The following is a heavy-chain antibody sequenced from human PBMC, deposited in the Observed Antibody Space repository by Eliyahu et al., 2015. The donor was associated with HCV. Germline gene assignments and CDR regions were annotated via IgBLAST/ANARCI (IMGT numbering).Heavy chain of an antibody. Sequence: EVQLVESGGGLVQPGGSLRLSCAASGFTFSRYWMNWVRQTPGKGLEWVANISPDGGEKNYLDSVKGFTISRDNAKNSLYLHMDTLRVEDTAIYYCARIGFSSSCSDYWGQGTLVSVSS. J-gene: IGHJ4*02. CDR3: ARIGFSSSCSDY. D-gene: IGHD6-13*01. V-gene: IGHV3-7*03. CDR2: ISPDGGEK. CDR1: GFTFSRYW.